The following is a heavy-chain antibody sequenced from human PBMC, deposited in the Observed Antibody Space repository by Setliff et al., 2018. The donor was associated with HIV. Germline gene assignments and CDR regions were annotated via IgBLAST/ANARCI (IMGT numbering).Heavy chain of an antibody. D-gene: IGHD1-26*01. CDR3: ASEWDRGGGRPFDVWGQGAFDI. CDR1: GFTVSRFY. CDR2: IYSDGSS. Sequence: GGSLRLSCAASGFTVSRFYMSWVRQAPGKGLEWVSAIYSDGSSYYADSVKGRFTISRDNSENTLFLQMNSLRPDDTAMYFCASEWDRGGGRPFDVWGQGAFDIWGQGTMVTVSS. J-gene: IGHJ3*02. V-gene: IGHV3-53*05.